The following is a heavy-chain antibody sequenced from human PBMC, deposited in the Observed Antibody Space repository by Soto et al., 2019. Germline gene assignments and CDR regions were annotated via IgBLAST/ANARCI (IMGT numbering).Heavy chain of an antibody. CDR1: GYTFTSYA. CDR3: ASGDTWIQLWTSFDY. Sequence: ASVKVSGKASGYTFTSYAMHWVRQAPGQRLEWMGWINAGNGNTKYSQKFQGRVTITRDTSASTTYMELSSLRSEDTAVYYCASGDTWIQLWTSFDYWGQGTLVTVSS. V-gene: IGHV1-3*01. J-gene: IGHJ4*02. CDR2: INAGNGNT. D-gene: IGHD5-18*01.